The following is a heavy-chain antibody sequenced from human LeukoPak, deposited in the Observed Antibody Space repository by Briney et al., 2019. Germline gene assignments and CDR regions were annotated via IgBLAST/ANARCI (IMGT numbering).Heavy chain of an antibody. V-gene: IGHV1-69*05. CDR3: ASLSYYGSGSSPLGY. CDR1: GGTFSSYA. D-gene: IGHD3-10*01. CDR2: IIPIFGTA. Sequence: ASVKVSCKASGGTFSSYAISWVRQAPGQGLEWMGGIIPIFGTANYAQKFQGRVTITTDESTSTAYMELSSLRSEDTAVYYCASLSYYGSGSSPLGYWGQGTLVTVSS. J-gene: IGHJ4*02.